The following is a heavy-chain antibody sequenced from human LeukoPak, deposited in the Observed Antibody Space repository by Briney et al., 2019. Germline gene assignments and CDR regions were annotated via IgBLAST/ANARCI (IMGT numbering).Heavy chain of an antibody. J-gene: IGHJ5*02. V-gene: IGHV4-39*01. CDR3: AGHYRYSSSSRKYNWFDP. Sequence: SETLSLTCTVSGGSISSSSYYWGWIRQPPGKGLEWIGSIYYSGSTYYNPSLKSRVTISVDTSKNQFSLKLSSVTAADTAVYYCAGHYRYSSSSRKYNWFDPWGQGTLVTVSS. CDR2: IYYSGST. CDR1: GGSISSSSYY. D-gene: IGHD6-13*01.